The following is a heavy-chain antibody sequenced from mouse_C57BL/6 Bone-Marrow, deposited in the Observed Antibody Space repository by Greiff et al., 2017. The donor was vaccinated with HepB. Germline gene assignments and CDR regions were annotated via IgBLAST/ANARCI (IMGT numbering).Heavy chain of an antibody. J-gene: IGHJ3*01. V-gene: IGHV14-1*01. Sequence: VQLQQSGAELVRPGASVKLSCTASGFNIKDYYMHWVKQRPEQGLEWIGRIDPEDGDTEYAPKFQGKATMTADTSSNTAYLQLSSLTSEDTAVYYCTTFGEPTTPFAYWGQGTLVTVSA. CDR1: GFNIKDYY. D-gene: IGHD2-12*01. CDR2: IDPEDGDT. CDR3: TTFGEPTTPFAY.